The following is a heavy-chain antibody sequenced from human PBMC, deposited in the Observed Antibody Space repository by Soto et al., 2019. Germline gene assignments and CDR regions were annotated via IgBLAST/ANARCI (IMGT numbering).Heavy chain of an antibody. Sequence: ASVEVSCKASGYTFTSYGISWVRQAPGQGLEWMGWISAYNGNTNYAQKLQGRVTMTTDTSTSTAYMELRSLRSDDTAVYYCARALRYLNDYYDSSGPSTNAFDIWGQGTMVTVSS. CDR3: ARALRYLNDYYDSSGPSTNAFDI. D-gene: IGHD3-22*01. CDR2: ISAYNGNT. CDR1: GYTFTSYG. V-gene: IGHV1-18*01. J-gene: IGHJ3*02.